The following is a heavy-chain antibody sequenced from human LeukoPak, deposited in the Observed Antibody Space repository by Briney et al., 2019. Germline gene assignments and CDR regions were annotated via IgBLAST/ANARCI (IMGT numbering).Heavy chain of an antibody. CDR3: AREVVNWYFDL. CDR1: GGSISSYY. Sequence: PSETLSLTCTVSGGSISSYYWSWIRQPPGKGLEWIGEINHSGSTNYNPSLKSRVTISVDTSKNQFSLKLSSVTAADTAVYYCAREVVNWYFDLWGRGTLVTVSS. D-gene: IGHD2-15*01. J-gene: IGHJ2*01. CDR2: INHSGST. V-gene: IGHV4-34*01.